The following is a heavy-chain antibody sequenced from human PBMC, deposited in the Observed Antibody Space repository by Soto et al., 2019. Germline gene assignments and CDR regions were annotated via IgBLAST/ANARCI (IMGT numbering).Heavy chain of an antibody. D-gene: IGHD5-18*01. J-gene: IGHJ4*02. CDR2: INPNSGGT. CDR3: ARDKGVYVDTAMASDE. Sequence: SXKVSFKASGYTXSGYYMNWVRQAPGQGLEWMGWINPNSGGTNYAQKFQGRFTINRDTSISTAYMDLSRLRSDDTAVYYCARDKGVYVDTAMASDEWGQGTLV. CDR1: GYTXSGYY. V-gene: IGHV1-2*02.